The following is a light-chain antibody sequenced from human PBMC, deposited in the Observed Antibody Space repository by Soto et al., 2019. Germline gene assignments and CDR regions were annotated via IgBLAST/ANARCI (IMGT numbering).Light chain of an antibody. CDR2: WAS. CDR3: HQYVSSWT. J-gene: IGKJ1*01. Sequence: DIVMTQSPDSLAVSLGERATINCKSSQSVLPTSSNKNYLSWYQQKPGQPPKLLIYWASTRESGVPDRFSGSGSGTDFTLTISRLEPEDFAVYYCHQYVSSWTFGQGTKVDI. CDR1: QSVLPTSSNKNY. V-gene: IGKV4-1*01.